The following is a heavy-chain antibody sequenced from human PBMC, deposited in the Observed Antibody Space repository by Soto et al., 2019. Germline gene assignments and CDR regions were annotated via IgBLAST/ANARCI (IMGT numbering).Heavy chain of an antibody. CDR1: GGTIVDGFRY. J-gene: IGHJ4*02. V-gene: IGHV4-31*02. CDR2: IFFSGNT. D-gene: IGHD4-17*01. Sequence: TLSLTWTVSGGTIVDGFRYWPWIRQHPGKGLEWIGRIFFSGNTHYNPALKSRLTFSLDTAKNQFSLKLTSVTAADTAIYYCARDNYGRTLDFWGPGTLGTVS. CDR3: ARDNYGRTLDF.